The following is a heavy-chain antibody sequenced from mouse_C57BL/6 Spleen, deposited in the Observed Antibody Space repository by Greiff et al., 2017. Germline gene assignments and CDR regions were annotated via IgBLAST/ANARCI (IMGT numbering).Heavy chain of an antibody. V-gene: IGHV11-2*01. J-gene: IGHJ1*03. CDR2: INSDGSAL. Sequence: EVKLMETGGGLVQPGGSRGLSCEGSGFTFSGFWMSWVRQTPGKTLEWIGDINSDGSALKYAPSIKDRFTIFRDNDKSTLYLQMSNVRSEDTATYFCMRGDVWGTGTTVTVSS. CDR3: MRGDV. CDR1: GFTFSGFW.